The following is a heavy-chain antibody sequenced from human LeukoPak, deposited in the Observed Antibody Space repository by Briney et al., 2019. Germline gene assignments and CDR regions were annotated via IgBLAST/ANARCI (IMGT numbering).Heavy chain of an antibody. CDR2: INHNGNVN. J-gene: IGHJ6*02. V-gene: IGHV3-7*03. CDR3: ARGGGLDV. Sequence: GGSLRLSCAASGFTFSSYWMNWARQAPGKGLEWVASINHNGNVNYYVDSVKGRFTISRDNAKNSLYLQMSNLRAEDTAVYFCARGGGLDVWGQGSTVTVSS. D-gene: IGHD3-16*01. CDR1: GFTFSSYW.